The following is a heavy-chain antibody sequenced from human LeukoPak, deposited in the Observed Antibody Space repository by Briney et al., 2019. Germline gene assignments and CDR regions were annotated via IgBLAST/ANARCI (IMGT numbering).Heavy chain of an antibody. CDR3: ARDIGYGSLGYYYMDV. CDR1: GGSISSYY. V-gene: IGHV4-59*01. D-gene: IGHD3-10*01. CDR2: IYYSGST. Sequence: SETLSLTCTVSGGSISSYYWSWIRQPPGKGLEWIGYIYYSGSTNYNPSLKSRVTISVDTSKNQFSLKLSSVTAADTAVYYCARDIGYGSLGYYYMDVWGKGTTVTVSS. J-gene: IGHJ6*03.